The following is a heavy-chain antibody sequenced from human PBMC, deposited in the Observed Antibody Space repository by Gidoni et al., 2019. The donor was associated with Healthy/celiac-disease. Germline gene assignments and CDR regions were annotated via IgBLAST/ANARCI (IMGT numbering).Heavy chain of an antibody. CDR1: GFTCSTYL. D-gene: IGHD3-3*01. J-gene: IGHJ6*02. Sequence: EVQLVECGGGLAQPGGSLRLSCAASGFTCSTYLMHWVRQAPGKGLVWVSRINSDGSSTSYADSVKGRFTISRDNAKNTLYLQMNSLRAEDTAVYYCASPSYYDFWSGSMDVWGQGTTVTVSS. CDR2: INSDGSST. V-gene: IGHV3-74*01. CDR3: ASPSYYDFWSGSMDV.